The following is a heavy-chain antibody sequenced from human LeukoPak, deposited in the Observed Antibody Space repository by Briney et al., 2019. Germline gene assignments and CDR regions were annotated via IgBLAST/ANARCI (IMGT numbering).Heavy chain of an antibody. J-gene: IGHJ4*02. CDR3: ARRGVGATQFDY. Sequence: GASVKVSCKASGYTFTGYYMHWVRQAPGQGLEWMGWINPNSGGTNYAQKFQGRVTMTRDTSISTAYMELSRLRPDDTAVYYRARRGVGATQFDYWGQGTLVTVSS. CDR2: INPNSGGT. D-gene: IGHD1-26*01. CDR1: GYTFTGYY. V-gene: IGHV1-2*02.